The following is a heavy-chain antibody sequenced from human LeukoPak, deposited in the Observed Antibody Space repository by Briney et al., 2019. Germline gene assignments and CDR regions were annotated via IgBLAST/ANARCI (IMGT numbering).Heavy chain of an antibody. J-gene: IGHJ6*02. V-gene: IGHV1-18*01. CDR1: GYTFTSYG. D-gene: IGHD3-10*01. Sequence: GASVKVSCKASGYTFTSYGVSWVRQAPGQGPEWMGWISTYYGNTNYAQKLQGRVTMTTDTSTSTVYMELSSLRSEDTAVYYCARHVGLGSGGPMDVWGQGTTVTVSS. CDR3: ARHVGLGSGGPMDV. CDR2: ISTYYGNT.